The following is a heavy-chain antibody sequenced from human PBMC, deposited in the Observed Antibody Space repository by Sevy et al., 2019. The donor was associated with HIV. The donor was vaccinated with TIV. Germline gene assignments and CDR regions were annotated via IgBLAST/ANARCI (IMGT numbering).Heavy chain of an antibody. CDR2: IFHTGST. CDR3: VRDGGTVTTPGYFDY. CDR1: GGSISSGAYS. Sequence: SETLSLTCTVSGGSISSGAYSWNWIRQPPGNGLEWIGYIFHTGSTYYNPSLKSRVTVSVDRSKNQFSLKMTSVTAADTAVYYCVRDGGTVTTPGYFDYWGQGTLVTVSS. V-gene: IGHV4-30-2*01. J-gene: IGHJ4*02. D-gene: IGHD4-17*01.